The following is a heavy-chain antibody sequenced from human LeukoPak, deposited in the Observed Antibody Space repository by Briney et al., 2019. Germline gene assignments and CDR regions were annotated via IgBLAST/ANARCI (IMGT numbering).Heavy chain of an antibody. Sequence: GGSLRLSCAASGFTVSSNYMSWVRQAPGKGLEWGSGIYSGGSTYYADSVKGRFTISRDNSKNTLYLQMNSLRAEDTAVYYCARTISISVYGMDVWGQGTTVTVS. CDR3: ARTISISVYGMDV. CDR2: IYSGGST. D-gene: IGHD3-3*02. J-gene: IGHJ6*02. CDR1: GFTVSSNY. V-gene: IGHV3-66*01.